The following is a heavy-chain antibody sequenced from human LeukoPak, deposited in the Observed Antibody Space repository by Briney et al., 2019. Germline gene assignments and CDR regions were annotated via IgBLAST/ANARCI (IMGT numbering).Heavy chain of an antibody. CDR1: GFTFSSYW. CDR3: AKDKTMVRGVIDWFDP. Sequence: GGSLRLSCAASGFTFSSYWMHWVRQAPGKGLVWVSRINSDGSSTSYADSVKGRFTISRDNSKNTLYLQMNSLRAEDTAVYYCAKDKTMVRGVIDWFDPWGQGTLVTVSS. D-gene: IGHD3-10*01. V-gene: IGHV3-74*01. J-gene: IGHJ5*02. CDR2: INSDGSST.